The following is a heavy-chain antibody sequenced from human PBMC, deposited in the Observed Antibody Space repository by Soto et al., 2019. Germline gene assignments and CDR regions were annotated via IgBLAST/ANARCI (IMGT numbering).Heavy chain of an antibody. CDR2: ISENGGIT. V-gene: IGHV3-23*01. Sequence: EVQLLESGGGLVQPGGSLRLSCAASGFTFSSSAMSWVRQPPGKGLEWVSVISENGGITIYADSLRGRFTVSRDNSKNTLYLQMNSLRAEDTAIYYCARGGGRFWSVSHMTYYHYGVDVWGQGTTVTVSS. CDR3: ARGGGRFWSVSHMTYYHYGVDV. D-gene: IGHD3-3*01. J-gene: IGHJ6*02. CDR1: GFTFSSSA.